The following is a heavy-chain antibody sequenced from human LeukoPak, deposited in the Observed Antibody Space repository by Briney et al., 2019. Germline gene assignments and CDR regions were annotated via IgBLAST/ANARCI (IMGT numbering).Heavy chain of an antibody. D-gene: IGHD2-15*01. CDR3: ARDLFTLNWFDP. V-gene: IGHV1-69*05. CDR2: FNPSCSTE. Sequence: SVKVSCKASVCTFSSYANSWVRQAPPHGLEWMGRFNPSCSTENYAHKFQGRITITTAESKSTAYMELSSLASEDAAVYYCARDLFTLNWFDPWGQGTLVTVSS. CDR1: VCTFSSYA. J-gene: IGHJ5*02.